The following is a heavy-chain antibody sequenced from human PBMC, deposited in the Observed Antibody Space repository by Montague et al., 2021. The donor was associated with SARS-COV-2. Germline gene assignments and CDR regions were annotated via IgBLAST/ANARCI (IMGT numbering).Heavy chain of an antibody. Sequence: SETLSLTCIVSGGSINSSTYYWAWIRQPPGKGLEWIGSIYHSGSTYYXPSLKSRVTISVDTSKNQFSLKLSSVTAADTAVYYCAEGEWELPNYWGQGTLVTVSS. CDR3: AEGEWELPNY. CDR1: GGSINSSTYY. CDR2: IYHSGST. J-gene: IGHJ4*02. V-gene: IGHV4-39*07. D-gene: IGHD1-26*01.